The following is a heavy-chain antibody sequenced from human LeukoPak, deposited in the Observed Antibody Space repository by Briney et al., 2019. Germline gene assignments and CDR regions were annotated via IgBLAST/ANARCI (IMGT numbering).Heavy chain of an antibody. J-gene: IGHJ4*02. Sequence: ASVKVSCKASGYTFIGYYMHWVRPAPGEGLEWMGWINPNSVGTNYAQKFQGRVTMSRDTSISTAYMELSRLRSDDTAVYYCARDRYCSGGSCYFPPYYFEYWGQGTLVTVSS. CDR1: GYTFIGYY. CDR3: ARDRYCSGGSCYFPPYYFEY. V-gene: IGHV1-2*02. D-gene: IGHD2-15*01. CDR2: INPNSVGT.